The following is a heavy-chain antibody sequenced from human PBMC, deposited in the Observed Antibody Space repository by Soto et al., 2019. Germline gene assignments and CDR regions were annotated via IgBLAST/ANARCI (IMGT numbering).Heavy chain of an antibody. J-gene: IGHJ6*02. D-gene: IGHD3-3*01. CDR2: ISYDGSNK. CDR1: GFTFSSYA. Sequence: GGSLKLSCAASGFTFSSYAMHWVRQSPGKGLEWVAVISYDGSNKYYADSVKGRLTISRDNSKNTLYLQMNSLRAEDTAVYYCARDISPYDFWSGYPFYYYYYGMDVWGQGTTVTVSS. CDR3: ARDISPYDFWSGYPFYYYYYGMDV. V-gene: IGHV3-30-3*01.